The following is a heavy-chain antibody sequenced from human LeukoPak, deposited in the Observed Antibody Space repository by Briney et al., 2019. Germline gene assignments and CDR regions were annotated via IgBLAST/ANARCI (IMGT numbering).Heavy chain of an antibody. CDR1: GGSISSSSYY. J-gene: IGHJ4*02. Sequence: SSETLSLTCTVSGGSISSSSYYWGWIRQPPGKGLEWIGSIYYSGSTYYNPSLKSRGTISVDTSKNQFSLKLSSVTAADTAVYYCASVPVDYWGQGTLVTVSS. CDR2: IYYSGST. CDR3: ASVPVDY. V-gene: IGHV4-39*07.